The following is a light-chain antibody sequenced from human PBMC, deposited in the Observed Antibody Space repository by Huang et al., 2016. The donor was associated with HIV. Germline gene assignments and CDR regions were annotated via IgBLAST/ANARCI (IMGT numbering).Light chain of an antibody. V-gene: IGKV1-5*03. CDR2: KAS. CDR1: QSIGNW. J-gene: IGKJ1*01. Sequence: DIQMTQFPTTLSASVGDRGTITCRASQSIGNWLAWYQQKPGKAPKLLIYKASSLESGVPARFSGSGSGTEFTLTISSLQPDDFASYYCQQYSNFSRTFGQGTKVEIK. CDR3: QQYSNFSRT.